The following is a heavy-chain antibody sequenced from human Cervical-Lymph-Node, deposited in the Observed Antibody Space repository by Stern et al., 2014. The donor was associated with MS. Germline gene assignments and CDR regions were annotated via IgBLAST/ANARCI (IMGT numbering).Heavy chain of an antibody. J-gene: IGHJ4*02. CDR1: GFTFSSYG. CDR3: ARAPLWFGELTGY. Sequence: VQLVESGGGVVQPGRSLRLSCAASGFTFSSYGMHWVRQAPGKGLEWVAVIWDDGSNKYYADPVKGRFTTFRDNSKNTLILTMHSLRAEDTAVYYCARAPLWFGELTGYWGQGALVTVSS. V-gene: IGHV3-33*01. D-gene: IGHD3-10*01. CDR2: IWDDGSNK.